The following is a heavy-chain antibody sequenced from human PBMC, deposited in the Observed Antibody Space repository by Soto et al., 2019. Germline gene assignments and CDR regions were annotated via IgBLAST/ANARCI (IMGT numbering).Heavy chain of an antibody. CDR1: GFTFSSYG. Sequence: QVQLVESGGGVVQPGRSLRLSCAASGFTFSSYGMHWVRQAPGKGLEWVAVIWYDGSNKYYADSVKGRFTISRDNSKNTLYLQMNSLRAEDTAVYYCARDSLAVPAAISAYWGQGTLVTVSS. J-gene: IGHJ4*02. V-gene: IGHV3-33*01. CDR3: ARDSLAVPAAISAY. D-gene: IGHD2-2*01. CDR2: IWYDGSNK.